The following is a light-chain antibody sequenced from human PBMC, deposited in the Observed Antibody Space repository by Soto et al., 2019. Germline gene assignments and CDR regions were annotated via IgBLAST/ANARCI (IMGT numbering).Light chain of an antibody. CDR3: HQSYSIPRT. V-gene: IGKV1-39*01. CDR1: QSISTF. Sequence: DIQMTQSPSSLSASVGDRVTITCRASQSISTFLNWYQQKPGKAPNLLIYAASNLESGVPSRFSGSGSVTDFTLTISSLQPEDFAAYYCHQSYSIPRTFGQGTQVEIK. CDR2: AAS. J-gene: IGKJ1*01.